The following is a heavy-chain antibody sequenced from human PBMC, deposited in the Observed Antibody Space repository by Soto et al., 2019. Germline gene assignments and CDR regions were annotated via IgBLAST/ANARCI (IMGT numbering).Heavy chain of an antibody. CDR2: IYHSGST. Sequence: PSETLSVTCAVSGGSISSGGYSWSWIRQPPGKGLEWIGYIYHSGSTYYNPSLKSRVTISVDRSKNQSSLKLSSVTAADTAVYYCARVPYRWGQGTLVTVSS. D-gene: IGHD2-2*01. CDR1: GGSISSGGYS. V-gene: IGHV4-30-2*01. J-gene: IGHJ5*02. CDR3: ARVPYR.